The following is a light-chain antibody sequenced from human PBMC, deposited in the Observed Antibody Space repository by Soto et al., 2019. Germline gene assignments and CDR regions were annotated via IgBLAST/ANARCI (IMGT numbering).Light chain of an antibody. J-gene: IGKJ2*01. CDR1: QSLTSSL. CDR3: QQYESSPPSYT. V-gene: IGKV3-20*01. Sequence: EIVLTQSPGTLSLSPGERATLSCRASQSLTSSLLAWYQQKPGQAPRLLIYGASSRSTGIPDRFSGSGSGTDFTLTISRLEPEDFAVYYFQQYESSPPSYTFGQGTKLEI. CDR2: GAS.